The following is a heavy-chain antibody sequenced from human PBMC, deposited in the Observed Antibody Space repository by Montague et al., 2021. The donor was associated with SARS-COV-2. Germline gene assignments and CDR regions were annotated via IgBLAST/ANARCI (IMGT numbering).Heavy chain of an antibody. CDR3: ARGPSDTYYYNGMDV. CDR2: IDWDGDK. J-gene: IGHJ6*02. V-gene: IGHV2-70*11. CDR1: GFSLSTSGLC. Sequence: PVLVKSTQTLTLTCTFFGFSLSTSGLCMTWIRQPPGKALEWLARIDWDGDKYYNTSLKSRLTISNDTSKNLVVLTMTNMDPVDTATYYCARGPSDTYYYNGMDVWGRGTTVTVSS.